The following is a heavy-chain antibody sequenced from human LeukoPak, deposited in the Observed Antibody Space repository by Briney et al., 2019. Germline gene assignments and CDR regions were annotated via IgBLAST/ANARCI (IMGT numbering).Heavy chain of an antibody. CDR3: ARSYGREDYYYMDV. Sequence: GASVKVSCKASGYTFTMYYIHWVRQAPGQGLEWMGMINPSDGATTYAQRFQGRVTMTRDMSTTTVYMDLRSLRSEDTAVYYCARSYGREDYYYMDVWGKGTTVTVSS. D-gene: IGHD5-18*01. CDR2: INPSDGAT. V-gene: IGHV1-46*01. CDR1: GYTFTMYY. J-gene: IGHJ6*03.